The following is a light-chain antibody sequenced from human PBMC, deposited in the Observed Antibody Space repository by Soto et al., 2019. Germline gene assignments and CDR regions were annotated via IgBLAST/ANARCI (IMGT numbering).Light chain of an antibody. V-gene: IGLV2-14*01. J-gene: IGLJ1*01. CDR1: SSDVGGYNY. CDR3: LSFTSSFTYI. CDR2: EVT. Sequence: QSVLTQPASVSGSPGQSITISCTGTSSDVGGYNYVSWYQHHPGKAPKLMIYEVTNRPSGVSLRFSGSKSGTTASLTISGLQAEDEAYYYCLSFTSSFTYIFGTGTKV.